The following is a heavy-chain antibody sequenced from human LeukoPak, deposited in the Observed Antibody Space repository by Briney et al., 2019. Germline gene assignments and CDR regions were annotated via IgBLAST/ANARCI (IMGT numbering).Heavy chain of an antibody. D-gene: IGHD1-26*01. CDR1: GYTFTSYA. CDR2: ISAYNGNT. Sequence: ASVKVSCKASGYTFTSYAMNWVRQAPGQGLEWMGWISAYNGNTNYAQKLQGRVTMTTDTSTSTAYMELRSLRSDDTAVYYCARDQLVGATEVYGMDVWGQGTTVTVSS. CDR3: ARDQLVGATEVYGMDV. J-gene: IGHJ6*02. V-gene: IGHV1-18*01.